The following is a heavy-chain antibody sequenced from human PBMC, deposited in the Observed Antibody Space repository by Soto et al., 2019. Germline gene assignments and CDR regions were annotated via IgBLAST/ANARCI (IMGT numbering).Heavy chain of an antibody. J-gene: IGHJ4*02. CDR1: GLTVGSRA. CDR2: ITDTGGDA. D-gene: IGHD3-10*01. V-gene: IGHV3-23*01. Sequence: GGSLRLCCVASGLTVGSRAMSGVRQAPGEGLQWVSTITDTGGDAKYADSVRGRFVISRDNSKKTLYLQMTSLTAEDSVMYFCARGSTDSYPGSRIFDFWGRGTLVTVSS. CDR3: ARGSTDSYPGSRIFDF.